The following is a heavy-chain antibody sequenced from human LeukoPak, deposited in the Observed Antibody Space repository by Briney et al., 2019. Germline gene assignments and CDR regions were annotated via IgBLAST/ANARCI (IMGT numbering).Heavy chain of an antibody. CDR2: IYYSGST. Sequence: PSETLSLTCAVYGGSFSGYYWSWIRQPPGKGLEWIGYIYYSGSTNYNPSLKSRVTISVDTSKNQFSLKLSSVTAADTAVYYCAKADNEYYFDYWGQGTLVTVSS. J-gene: IGHJ4*02. D-gene: IGHD1-1*01. CDR3: AKADNEYYFDY. V-gene: IGHV4-59*08. CDR1: GGSFSGYY.